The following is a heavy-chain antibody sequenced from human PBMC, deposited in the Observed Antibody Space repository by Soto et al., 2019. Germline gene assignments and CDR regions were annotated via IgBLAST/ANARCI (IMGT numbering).Heavy chain of an antibody. CDR1: GYTLTSYG. D-gene: IGHD3-22*01. J-gene: IGHJ3*02. CDR2: ISAYNGNT. Sequence: ASVKVSCKASGYTLTSYGISWVRQAPGQGLEWMGWISAYNGNTNYAQKLQGRVTMTTDTSTSTAYMELRSLRSDDTAVYYCARVGAYYYDSSGSQGAFDIWGQGTMVTVSS. CDR3: ARVGAYYYDSSGSQGAFDI. V-gene: IGHV1-18*01.